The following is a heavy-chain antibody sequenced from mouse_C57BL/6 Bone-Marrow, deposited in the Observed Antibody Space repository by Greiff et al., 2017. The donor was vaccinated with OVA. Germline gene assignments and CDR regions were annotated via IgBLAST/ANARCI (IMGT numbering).Heavy chain of an antibody. D-gene: IGHD1-1*01. CDR1: GYTFTDYE. CDR2: IDPETGGT. Sequence: QVQLQQSGAELVRPGASVTLSCKASGYTFTDYEMHWVKQTPVHGLEWIGAIDPETGGTAYNQKFKGKAILTADKSSSTAYMELRGLTSEDSAVYYCTPNTAVVATDYWGQGTTLTVSS. V-gene: IGHV1-15*01. CDR3: TPNTAVVATDY. J-gene: IGHJ2*01.